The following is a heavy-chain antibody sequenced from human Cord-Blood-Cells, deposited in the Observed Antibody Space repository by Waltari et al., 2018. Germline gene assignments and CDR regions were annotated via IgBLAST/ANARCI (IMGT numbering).Heavy chain of an antibody. V-gene: IGHV1-46*01. D-gene: IGHD3-16*02. CDR2: IDPSGGGT. J-gene: IGHJ4*02. CDR3: ARTFGGVIVTSGTGLYYFDY. CDR1: GYTFTSYY. Sequence: QVQLVQSGAEVKKPGASVKVSCKASGYTFTSYYMHWVRQAPVQGLEGMGIIDPSGGGTSDEQKCQGRVTRTRDTTTSTVYMEVRSLRSEDTAVYYCARTFGGVIVTSGTGLYYFDYWGQGTLVTVSS.